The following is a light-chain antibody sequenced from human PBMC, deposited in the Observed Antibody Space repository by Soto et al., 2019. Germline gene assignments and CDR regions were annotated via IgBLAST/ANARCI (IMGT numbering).Light chain of an antibody. J-gene: IGLJ1*01. V-gene: IGLV2-23*01. CDR3: CLGV. CDR1: SSDVGSYNL. Sequence: QSALTQPASVSGSPGQSITISCTGTSSDVGSYNLVSWYQQHPGKAPKLMIYEGSKRPSGVSNRFSGSKSGNTASLTISGPQAEDEADYYCCLGVFGTGTKVTVL. CDR2: EGS.